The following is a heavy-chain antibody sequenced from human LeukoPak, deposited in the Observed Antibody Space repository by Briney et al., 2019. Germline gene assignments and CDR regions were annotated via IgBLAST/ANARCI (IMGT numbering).Heavy chain of an antibody. V-gene: IGHV4-38-2*01. CDR3: ARSRITMIGQGWFDP. J-gene: IGHJ5*02. CDR1: GYSISSGYY. D-gene: IGHD3-22*01. Sequence: SETLSLTCAVSGYSISSGYYWGWIRQPPGKGLEWIGSIYHSGSTYYNPSLKSRVTISVDTSKNQFSLKLSSVTAADTAVYYCARSRITMIGQGWFDPWGQGTLVTVSS. CDR2: IYHSGST.